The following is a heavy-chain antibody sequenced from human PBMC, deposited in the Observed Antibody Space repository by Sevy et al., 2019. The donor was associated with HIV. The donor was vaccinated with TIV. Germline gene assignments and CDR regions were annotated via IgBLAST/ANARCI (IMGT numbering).Heavy chain of an antibody. CDR3: ARDQGEGGFDY. V-gene: IGHV3-30*04. CDR2: ISYDGSNK. Sequence: GGSLRLSCAASGFTFSSYAMHWVRQAPGKGLEWVAVISYDGSNKYYADSVKGRFTISRDNSKNTLYLQMIGLRAEDTAVYYCARDQGEGGFDYWGQGTLVTVSS. J-gene: IGHJ4*02. CDR1: GFTFSSYA. D-gene: IGHD2-21*01.